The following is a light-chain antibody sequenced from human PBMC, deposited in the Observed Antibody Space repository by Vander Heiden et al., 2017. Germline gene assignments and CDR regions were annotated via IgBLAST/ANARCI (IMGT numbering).Light chain of an antibody. CDR3: SSYAGSNNLV. CDR1: SSDVGGYNY. Sequence: GSPGQSVTISCTGTSSDVGGYNYVSWYQQHPGKAPKLMIYEVSKRPSGVPDRFSGSKSGNTASLTVSGLQAEDEADYYCSSYAGSNNLVFGGGTKLTVL. CDR2: EVS. J-gene: IGLJ2*01. V-gene: IGLV2-8*01.